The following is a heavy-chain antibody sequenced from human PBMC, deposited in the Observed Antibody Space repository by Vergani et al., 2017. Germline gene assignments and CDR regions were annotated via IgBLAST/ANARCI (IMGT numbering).Heavy chain of an antibody. CDR2: IYSGGST. CDR3: ARDRIAAADAFDI. CDR1: GFTVSSNS. V-gene: IGHV3-66*01. D-gene: IGHD6-13*01. Sequence: EVQLVESGGGLVKPGGSLRLSCAASGFTVSSNSMSWVRQAPGKGLEWVSVIYSGGSTYYADSVKGRFTIARDNSKNTLYLQMNSLRAEDTAVYYCARDRIAAADAFDIWGQGTMVTVSS. J-gene: IGHJ3*02.